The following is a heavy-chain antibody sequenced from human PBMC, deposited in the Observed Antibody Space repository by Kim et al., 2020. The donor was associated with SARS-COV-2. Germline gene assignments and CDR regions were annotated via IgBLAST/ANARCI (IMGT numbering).Heavy chain of an antibody. CDR3: ARECYGSGSYDYYYGMDV. J-gene: IGHJ6*02. CDR1: GFTFSSYA. D-gene: IGHD3-10*01. CDR2: ISYDGSNK. V-gene: IGHV3-30*04. Sequence: GGSLRLSCAASGFTFSSYAMHWVRQAPGKGLEWVAVISYDGSNKYYADSVKGRFTISRDNSKNTLYLQMNSLRAEDTAVYYCARECYGSGSYDYYYGMDVWGQGTTVTVSS.